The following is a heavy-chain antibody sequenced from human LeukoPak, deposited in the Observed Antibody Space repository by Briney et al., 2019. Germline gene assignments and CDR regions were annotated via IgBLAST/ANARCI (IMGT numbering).Heavy chain of an antibody. CDR3: ARVGYSSSWYGGNNWFDP. CDR2: INAGNGNT. Sequence: ASVKVSCKASGYTFTSYAMHWVRQAPGQRLEWMGWINAGNGNTKYSQKFQGRVTITRDTSASTAYMELSSLRSEDTAVYYCARVGYSSSWYGGNNWFDPWGQGTLVTVSS. CDR1: GYTFTSYA. J-gene: IGHJ5*02. V-gene: IGHV1-3*01. D-gene: IGHD6-13*01.